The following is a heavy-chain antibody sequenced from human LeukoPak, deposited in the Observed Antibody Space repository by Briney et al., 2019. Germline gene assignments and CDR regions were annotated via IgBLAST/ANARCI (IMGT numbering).Heavy chain of an antibody. CDR3: ARWTVVTPYYFDY. V-gene: IGHV4-59*08. CDR2: IYNSGST. D-gene: IGHD4-23*01. Sequence: PSETLSLTCTVSGGSIRSYYWSWLRQPPGKGLEWIGYIYNSGSTNYNPSLKSRVSISVDTSKNQFSLKLSSVTAADTAVYYCARWTVVTPYYFDYWGQGTLDTVSS. CDR1: GGSIRSYY. J-gene: IGHJ4*02.